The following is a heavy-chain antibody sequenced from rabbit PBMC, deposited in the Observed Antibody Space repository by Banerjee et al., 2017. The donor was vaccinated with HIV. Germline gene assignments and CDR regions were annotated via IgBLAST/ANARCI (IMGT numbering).Heavy chain of an antibody. CDR1: GIDFSIYG. Sequence: QEQLVESGGGLVTLGGSLKLSCKASGIDFSIYGISWVRQAPGKGLEWIAYIYPDYGTRDYASWVNGRFTISLDNAQNTVFLQMTNLTGADTATYFCARDSYDDYRILGLWGQGTLVTVS. V-gene: IGHV1S47*01. CDR3: ARDSYDDYRILGL. CDR2: IYPDYGTR. J-gene: IGHJ4*01. D-gene: IGHD2-1*01.